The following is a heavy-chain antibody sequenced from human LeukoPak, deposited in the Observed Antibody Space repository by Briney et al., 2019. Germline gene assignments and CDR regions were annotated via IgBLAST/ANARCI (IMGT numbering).Heavy chain of an antibody. CDR2: ISSSSSTI. CDR1: GFTFSTYS. D-gene: IGHD5-18*01. Sequence: GGSLRLSCAASGFTFSTYSMNWVRQAPGKGLEWVSYISSSSSTIFYADSVKGRFTISRDNAKNSLYLQMNSLKTEDTAVYYCTTTGGYSEDPYFDYWGQGTLVTVSS. CDR3: TTTGGYSEDPYFDY. V-gene: IGHV3-48*04. J-gene: IGHJ4*02.